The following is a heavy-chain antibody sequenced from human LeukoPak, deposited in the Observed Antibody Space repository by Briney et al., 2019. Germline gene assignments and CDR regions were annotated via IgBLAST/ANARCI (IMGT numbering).Heavy chain of an antibody. CDR2: IHYSGGT. Sequence: SETLSLTCTVPGGSISSSSHYWGWIRQPPGKGLEWIASIHYSGGTNYNPSLKSRVTISVDTSKNQVSLKLSSVTAADTAVYYCAEHESLIAFDIWGQGTMVTVSS. CDR3: AEHESLIAFDI. J-gene: IGHJ3*02. V-gene: IGHV4-39*01. CDR1: GGSISSSSHY.